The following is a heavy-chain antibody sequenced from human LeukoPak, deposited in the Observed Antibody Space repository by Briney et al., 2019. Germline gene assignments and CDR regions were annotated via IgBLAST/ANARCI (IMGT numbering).Heavy chain of an antibody. D-gene: IGHD3-3*01. CDR2: ISGSGGST. Sequence: GGSLRLSCAASGFTFSSYAMSWVRQAPGKGLEWVSAISGSGGSTYYADSVKGRFTISRDNSKNTLYLQMNSLRAEGTAVYYCARDVRFLDGYFDYWGQGTLVTVSS. CDR1: GFTFSSYA. J-gene: IGHJ4*02. CDR3: ARDVRFLDGYFDY. V-gene: IGHV3-23*01.